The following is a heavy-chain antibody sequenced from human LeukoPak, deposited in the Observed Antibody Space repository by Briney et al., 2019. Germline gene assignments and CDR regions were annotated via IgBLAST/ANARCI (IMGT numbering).Heavy chain of an antibody. J-gene: IGHJ5*02. CDR1: GGSISSYY. V-gene: IGHV4-4*07. CDR2: IYTSGST. Sequence: SETLSLTCTVSGGSISSYYWSWIRQPAGKGLEWIGRIYTSGSTNYNPSLKSRVTMSLDTPKNQFSLKLSSVTAADTAVYYCARDRGGAETTKWASNWFDPWGQGTLATVSS. CDR3: ARDRGGAETTKWASNWFDP. D-gene: IGHD1-7*01.